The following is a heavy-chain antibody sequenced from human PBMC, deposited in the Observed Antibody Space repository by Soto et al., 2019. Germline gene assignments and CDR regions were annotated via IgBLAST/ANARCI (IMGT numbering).Heavy chain of an antibody. CDR1: GYTFTSYD. CDR2: MNPNSGNT. D-gene: IGHD5-12*01. Sequence: ASVKVSCKASGYTFTSYDINWVRQATGQGLEWMGWMNPNSGNTGYAQKFQGRVTMTRNTSISTAYMELSSLRSEDTAVYYCGLGNNRGATTLGYYYYYMDVWGKGTTVTVSS. CDR3: GLGNNRGATTLGYYYYYMDV. V-gene: IGHV1-8*01. J-gene: IGHJ6*03.